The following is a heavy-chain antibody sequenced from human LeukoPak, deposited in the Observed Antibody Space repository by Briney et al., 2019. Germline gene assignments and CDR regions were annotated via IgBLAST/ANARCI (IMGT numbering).Heavy chain of an antibody. CDR3: AHNGLYH. CDR1: GFSLSTSGVG. V-gene: IGHV2-5*01. Sequence: SGPTLVKPTQTLTLTCTFSGFSLSTSGVGVAWMRQSPGQAPEWLAVTYWNDDQRYSPSLKSRLTITKDTSKNQVVLTMTNMDPADTATYHCAHNGLYHWGQGTLVTVAS. J-gene: IGHJ5*02. CDR2: TYWNDDQ. D-gene: IGHD2-2*03.